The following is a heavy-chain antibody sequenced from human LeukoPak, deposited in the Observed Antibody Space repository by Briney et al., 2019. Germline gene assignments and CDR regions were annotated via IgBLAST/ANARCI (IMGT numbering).Heavy chain of an antibody. CDR2: ISSSGSTI. Sequence: GGSLRLSCAASGFTFSSYEMNWVRQAPGKGLEWVSYISSSGSTIYYADSVKGRFTISRDNAKNSLYLQMNSLRAEDTAVYYCAAGYYHGGLNYWGQGTLVTVSS. J-gene: IGHJ4*02. D-gene: IGHD3-22*01. V-gene: IGHV3-48*03. CDR1: GFTFSSYE. CDR3: AAGYYHGGLNY.